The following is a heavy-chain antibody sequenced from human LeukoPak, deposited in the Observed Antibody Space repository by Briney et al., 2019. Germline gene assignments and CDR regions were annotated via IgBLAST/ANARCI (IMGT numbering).Heavy chain of an antibody. CDR1: GFTFSSYW. D-gene: IGHD3-10*01. Sequence: GGSLRLSCAASGFTFSSYWMHWVRQGPGKGLEWVSLITWDGETYYADSVKGRVTIFRDNSKDSLYLQMNSLRTEDAALYYCARGMFRKIYYHGMDVWGQGTTVTVSS. CDR2: ITWDGET. CDR3: ARGMFRKIYYHGMDV. V-gene: IGHV3-43*01. J-gene: IGHJ6*02.